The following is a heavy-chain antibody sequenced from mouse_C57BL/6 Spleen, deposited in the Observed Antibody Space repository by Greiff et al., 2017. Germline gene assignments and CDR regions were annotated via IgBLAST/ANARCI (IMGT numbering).Heavy chain of an antibody. V-gene: IGHV1-55*01. D-gene: IGHD4-1*01. CDR1: GYTFTSYW. Sequence: VQLQQPGAELVKPGASVKMSCKASGYTFTSYWITWVKQRPGQGLEWIGDIYPGSGSTNYNEKFKSKATLTVDTSSSTAYMQLSSLTSEDSAVYYCARGKGELGRFAYWGQGTLVTVSA. J-gene: IGHJ3*01. CDR3: ARGKGELGRFAY. CDR2: IYPGSGST.